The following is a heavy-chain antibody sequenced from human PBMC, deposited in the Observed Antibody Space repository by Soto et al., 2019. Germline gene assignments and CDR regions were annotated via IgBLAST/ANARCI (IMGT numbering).Heavy chain of an antibody. D-gene: IGHD3-10*01. V-gene: IGHV4-39*07. J-gene: IGHJ4*02. CDR3: ARAVPMVRGVIITSSVYFDY. CDR2: AYYSEST. Sequence: PSETLSLTCTVSGGSIRSSTYQWGWILQPPGRGLEWIGSAYYSESTYYNPSLKSRVTISVDRSKNQFSLKLSSVTAADTAVYYCARAVPMVRGVIITSSVYFDYWGQGTLVTVS. CDR1: GGSIRSSTYQ.